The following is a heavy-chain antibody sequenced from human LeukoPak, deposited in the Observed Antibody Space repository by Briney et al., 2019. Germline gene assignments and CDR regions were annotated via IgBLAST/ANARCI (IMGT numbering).Heavy chain of an antibody. V-gene: IGHV4-34*01. CDR3: ARDPTGRDYGDYGYFDY. J-gene: IGHJ4*02. CDR1: GGSFSGYY. Sequence: SETLSLTCAVYGGSFSGYYWSWIRQPPGKGLEWIGEINHSGSTNYNPSLKSRVTISVDTSKNQFSLKLSSVTAADTAVYYCARDPTGRDYGDYGYFDYWGQGTLVTVSS. D-gene: IGHD4-17*01. CDR2: INHSGST.